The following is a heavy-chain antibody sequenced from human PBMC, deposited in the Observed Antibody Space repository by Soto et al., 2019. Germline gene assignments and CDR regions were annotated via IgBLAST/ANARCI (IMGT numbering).Heavy chain of an antibody. J-gene: IGHJ5*02. CDR3: ARGGASSRWLDP. CDR2: IYYNGNT. CDR1: GFTFSGYA. V-gene: IGHV4-59*01. Sequence: GSLRLSCAASGFTFSGYAMSWIRQSPGKGLEWIGYIYYNGNTNYNPSLASRVTISVDTSKNHFSLKLNSVTVADTAVYYCARGGASSRWLDPWGQGTLVTVSS. D-gene: IGHD3-10*01.